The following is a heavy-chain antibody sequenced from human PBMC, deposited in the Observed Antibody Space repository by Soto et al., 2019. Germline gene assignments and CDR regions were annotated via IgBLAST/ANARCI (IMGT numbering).Heavy chain of an antibody. V-gene: IGHV3-53*01. CDR1: GFTVSSNY. Sequence: EVQLVESGGGLIQPGGSLRLSCAASGFTVSSNYMSWVRQAPGKGLEWVSVIYSGGSTYYADSVKGRFTISRDNSKNSLYLQINSLRIEDTALYYCVKDNQDYYESAFDIWGQGTMVTVSS. CDR3: VKDNQDYYESAFDI. CDR2: IYSGGST. J-gene: IGHJ3*02. D-gene: IGHD3-22*01.